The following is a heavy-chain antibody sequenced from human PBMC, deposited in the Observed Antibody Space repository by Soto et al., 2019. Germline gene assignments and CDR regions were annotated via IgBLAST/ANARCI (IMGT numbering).Heavy chain of an antibody. D-gene: IGHD2-2*01. CDR3: AIDSSLWTGYAEP. Sequence: QVLLVQSGGEVKKPGASVKVSCKASGYSFDSYGISWLRQAPGQGLEWMGWISPYNGNTRIPQKLRGRVTMTTDTSTNTAFLEVTSLTSDDTAVYYCAIDSSLWTGYAEPWGQGTLVTVSS. CDR1: GYSFDSYG. J-gene: IGHJ5*02. CDR2: ISPYNGNT. V-gene: IGHV1-18*01.